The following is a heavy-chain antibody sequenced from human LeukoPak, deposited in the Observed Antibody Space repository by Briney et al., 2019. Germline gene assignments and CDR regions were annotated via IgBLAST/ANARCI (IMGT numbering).Heavy chain of an antibody. CDR3: AKARLGLTYDY. V-gene: IGHV3-30*04. D-gene: IGHD3/OR15-3a*01. J-gene: IGHJ4*02. Sequence: PGGSLRLSCAASGFTFSSYAMHWVRQAPGKGLEWVAVISYDGSNKYYADSVKGRFTISRDNAKNSLYLQMNSLRAEDTALYYCAKARLGLTYDYWGQGTLVTVSS. CDR2: ISYDGSNK. CDR1: GFTFSSYA.